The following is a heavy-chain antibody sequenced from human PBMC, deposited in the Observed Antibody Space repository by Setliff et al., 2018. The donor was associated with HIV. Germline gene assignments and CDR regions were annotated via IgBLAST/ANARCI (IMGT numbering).Heavy chain of an antibody. Sequence: SVKVSCKTSGVTFTTYSITWVRQAPGQGLEWMGGIIPIIRSAKYAQKFQGRVTITADKSTSTAYMELSNLRSEDTAVYYCAREVASYSSRFDAFDVWG. CDR3: AREVASYSSRFDAFDV. V-gene: IGHV1-69*06. J-gene: IGHJ3*01. D-gene: IGHD6-13*01. CDR2: IIPIIRSA. CDR1: GVTFTTYS.